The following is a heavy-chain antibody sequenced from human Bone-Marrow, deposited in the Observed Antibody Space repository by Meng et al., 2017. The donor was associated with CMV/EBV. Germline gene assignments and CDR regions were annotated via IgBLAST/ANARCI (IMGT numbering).Heavy chain of an antibody. D-gene: IGHD3-22*01. Sequence: AASGLSFSTYALGWVRQAPGKGLEWVSSIDGGGGNTNYANSVKGRFTISRDNSKNALYLQMNSLRGEDTAIYYCAKVEGYYDSSGYPWGQGTLVTVSS. CDR2: IDGGGGNT. V-gene: IGHV3-23*01. CDR1: GLSFSTYA. CDR3: AKVEGYYDSSGYP. J-gene: IGHJ5*02.